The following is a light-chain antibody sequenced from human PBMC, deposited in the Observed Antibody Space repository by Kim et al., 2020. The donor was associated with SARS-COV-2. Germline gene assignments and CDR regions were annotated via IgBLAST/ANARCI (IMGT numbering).Light chain of an antibody. CDR1: QSVSSS. V-gene: IGKV3-20*01. Sequence: PGERATLSCRASQSVSSSLAWYQQRPGQTPRLLIYGASTRATGIPDRFSGSGSGTDFILTISRLEPEDVAIHYCQQYADSSLSFGGGNKVDMK. J-gene: IGKJ4*01. CDR3: QQYADSSLS. CDR2: GAS.